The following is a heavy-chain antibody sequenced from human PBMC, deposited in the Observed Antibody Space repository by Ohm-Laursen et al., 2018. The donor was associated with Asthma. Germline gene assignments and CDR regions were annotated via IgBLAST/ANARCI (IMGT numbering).Heavy chain of an antibody. J-gene: IGHJ6*02. Sequence: SLRLSCAASGFTFSNYGMHWVRQAPGKGLDWVAVISYDGSNKYYADSVKGRFTTSRDNSKSTLYLQMNSLRAEDTAVFYCAKDLFDYERDYYAMDVWGQGTTVTVSS. D-gene: IGHD5/OR15-5a*01. CDR3: AKDLFDYERDYYAMDV. CDR2: ISYDGSNK. CDR1: GFTFSNYG. V-gene: IGHV3-30*18.